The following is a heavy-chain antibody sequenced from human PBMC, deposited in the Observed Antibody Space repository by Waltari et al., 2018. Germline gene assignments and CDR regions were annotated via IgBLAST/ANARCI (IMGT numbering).Heavy chain of an antibody. V-gene: IGHV4-38-2*01. J-gene: IGHJ4*02. CDR3: ARSSSSWRATDD. CDR1: GYSISSGYY. D-gene: IGHD6-13*01. CDR2: IYHSGST. Sequence: QVQLRESGPGLVKPSETLSLTCAVSGYSISSGYYWGWIRQPPGKGLEWIGCIYHSGSTDYNTAHKTRVSISVDKSKNHFSLKLSSVTAADTAVYYCARSSSSWRATDDWGQGTLVTVSS.